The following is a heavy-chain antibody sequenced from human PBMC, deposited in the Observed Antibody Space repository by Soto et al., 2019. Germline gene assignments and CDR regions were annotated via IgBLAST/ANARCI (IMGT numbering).Heavy chain of an antibody. J-gene: IGHJ6*02. Sequence: GASVKVSCKASGYPFTGPYIYWVRQAPGQGLEWMGWINPSSGGTEFAEKFQGRVTVTRDTSIRTVFLGLNSLTSDDTGVYFCARDFRTYSHGVDVWGQGTAVTSP. CDR3: ARDFRTYSHGVDV. V-gene: IGHV1-2*02. CDR1: GYPFTGPY. D-gene: IGHD4-4*01. CDR2: INPSSGGT.